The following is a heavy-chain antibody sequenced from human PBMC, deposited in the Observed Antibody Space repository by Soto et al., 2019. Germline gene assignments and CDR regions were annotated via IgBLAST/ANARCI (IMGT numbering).Heavy chain of an antibody. J-gene: IGHJ6*02. CDR3: ARDLGSSDYYGMDV. CDR2: ISYDGSNK. CDR1: GFTFSSYA. D-gene: IGHD6-6*01. V-gene: IGHV3-30-3*01. Sequence: PGGSLRLSCAASGFTFSSYAMHWVRQAPGKGLEWVAVISYDGSNKYYADSVKGRFTISRDNSKNTLYLQMNSLRAEDTAVYYCARDLGSSDYYGMDVWGQGTTVTVSS.